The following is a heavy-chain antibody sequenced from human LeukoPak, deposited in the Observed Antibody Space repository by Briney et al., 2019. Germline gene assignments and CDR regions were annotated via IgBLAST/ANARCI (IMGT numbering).Heavy chain of an antibody. V-gene: IGHV3-53*01. CDR1: GITVSSNY. CDR3: ARPHSSSGNHAFDI. D-gene: IGHD6-13*01. Sequence: GGSLRLSCAASGITVSSNYMSWVRQAPGKGLECVPLISGGGSTYHADSVKGRFTISRDNSKNTLYLQMNNVRGEDTAVYYCARPHSSSGNHAFDIWGQGTVVAVSS. J-gene: IGHJ3*02. CDR2: ISGGGST.